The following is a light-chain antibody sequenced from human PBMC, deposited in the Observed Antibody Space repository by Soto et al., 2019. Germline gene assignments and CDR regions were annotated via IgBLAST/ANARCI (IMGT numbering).Light chain of an antibody. CDR3: QQYDSSPWT. CDR2: GAS. CDR1: QSVSSSF. V-gene: IGKV3-20*01. Sequence: ESVLTQSPGTLSLSPGERATLSCRASQSVSSSFLAWYQLKPGQAPRLLIYGASSRATGIPDRFSGRGSGTDFTITISRLEPEDFAVYYFQQYDSSPWTFGQGTKVEIK. J-gene: IGKJ1*01.